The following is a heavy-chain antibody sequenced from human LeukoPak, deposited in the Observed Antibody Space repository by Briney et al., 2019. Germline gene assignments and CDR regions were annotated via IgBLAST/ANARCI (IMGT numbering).Heavy chain of an antibody. Sequence: GSSVKVSCKASGGTFSSYAISWVRQAPGQGLEWMGRIIPIFGTANYAQKFRGRVAITTDESTSTDYMELSSLRSEDTAVYYCARGPRYSSSWDYFDYWGQGTLVTVSS. J-gene: IGHJ4*02. D-gene: IGHD6-13*01. CDR3: ARGPRYSSSWDYFDY. V-gene: IGHV1-69*05. CDR1: GGTFSSYA. CDR2: IIPIFGTA.